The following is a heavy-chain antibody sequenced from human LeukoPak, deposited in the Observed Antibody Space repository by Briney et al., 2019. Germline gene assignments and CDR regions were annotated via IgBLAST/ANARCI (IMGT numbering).Heavy chain of an antibody. CDR2: ISWNSGNI. J-gene: IGHJ6*02. V-gene: IGHV3-9*01. Sequence: PGRSLRLSCAASGFTFDDYAMHWVRQAPGKGLEWVSGISWNSGNIDYADSVKGRFIISREHAKSSLYLQMNSLRAEDTALYYCARGALCTSNSRLPPYMDVWGQGTTVTVSS. CDR1: GFTFDDYA. CDR3: ARGALCTSNSRLPPYMDV. D-gene: IGHD2-2*01.